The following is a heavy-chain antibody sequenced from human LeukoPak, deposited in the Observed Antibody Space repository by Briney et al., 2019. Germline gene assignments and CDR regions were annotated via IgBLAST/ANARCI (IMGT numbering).Heavy chain of an antibody. J-gene: IGHJ4*02. CDR1: GGSISSGGYY. CDR3: ARYGSGTYPRFDY. Sequence: PSQTLSLTCTVSGGSISSGGYYWSWIRQHPGKGLEWIGYIYYSGSTYYNPSLKSRVTISVDTSKNQFSLNLSSVTAADTAVYYCARYGSGTYPRFDYWGQGTLVTVSS. CDR2: IYYSGST. V-gene: IGHV4-31*03. D-gene: IGHD3-10*01.